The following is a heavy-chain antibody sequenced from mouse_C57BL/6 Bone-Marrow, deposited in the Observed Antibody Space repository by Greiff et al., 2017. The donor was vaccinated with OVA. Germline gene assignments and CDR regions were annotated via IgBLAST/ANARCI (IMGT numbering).Heavy chain of an antibody. J-gene: IGHJ3*01. CDR1: GYTFTDYN. CDR2: INSNNGGT. V-gene: IGHV1-18*01. CDR3: ARGGYYDYDGGAWFAY. Sequence: EVQLQQSGPELAKPGASVKLPCKASGYTFTDYNMDWVKQSHGKSLEWIGDINSNNGGTIYNQKFKGKATLTVDKSSSTAYMELRSLTSEDTAVYYCARGGYYDYDGGAWFAYWGQGTLVTVSA. D-gene: IGHD2-4*01.